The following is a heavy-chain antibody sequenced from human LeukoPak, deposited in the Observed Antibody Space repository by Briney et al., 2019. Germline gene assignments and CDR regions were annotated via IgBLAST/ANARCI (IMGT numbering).Heavy chain of an antibody. Sequence: GGPLRLSCAASGFTFSSYDMSWVRQAPRKGLEWVSAISGSGANTYDADSVKGRFTISRDNSKNTLYLQMNSLRAEDTAVYYCAKDSNRGVWGSYRSYDYWGQGTLSPSPQ. V-gene: IGHV3-23*01. J-gene: IGHJ4*02. CDR2: ISGSGANT. CDR1: GFTFSSYD. D-gene: IGHD3-16*01. CDR3: AKDSNRGVWGSYRSYDY.